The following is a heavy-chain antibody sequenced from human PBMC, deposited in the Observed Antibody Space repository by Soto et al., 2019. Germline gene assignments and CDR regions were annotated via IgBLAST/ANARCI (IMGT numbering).Heavy chain of an antibody. J-gene: IGHJ6*02. CDR3: ARLLAAAGAGMDV. D-gene: IGHD6-13*01. V-gene: IGHV5-51*03. Sequence: GESLKISCKGSGYSFTSYWIGWVRQMPGKGLEWMGIIYPGDSDTRYSPSFQGQVTISADKSISTAYLQWSSLKASDTPMYYCARLLAAAGAGMDVWGQGTTVTVSS. CDR2: IYPGDSDT. CDR1: GYSFTSYW.